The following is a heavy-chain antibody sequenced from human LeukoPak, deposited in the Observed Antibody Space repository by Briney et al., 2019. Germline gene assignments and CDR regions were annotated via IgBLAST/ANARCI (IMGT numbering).Heavy chain of an antibody. CDR3: ARTNLWELKYYFDY. V-gene: IGHV4-59*01. D-gene: IGHD1-7*01. CDR1: GDSITSYF. J-gene: IGHJ4*02. CDR2: IFYSGIT. Sequence: PSETLSLTCTVSGDSITSYFWSWNRQPPGKGLEWVGYIFYSGITNYNPSLKSRVTISVDTSKNQFSLKLSSVTAADTAVYYCARTNLWELKYYFDYWGQGTLVTVSS.